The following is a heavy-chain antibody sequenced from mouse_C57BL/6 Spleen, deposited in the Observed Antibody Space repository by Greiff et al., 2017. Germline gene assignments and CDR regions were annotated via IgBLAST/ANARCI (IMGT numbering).Heavy chain of an antibody. V-gene: IGHV1-64*01. CDR2: IHPNSGNT. CDR3: ARDALYGGYDSDY. CDR1: GYTFTSYW. D-gene: IGHD2-3*01. Sequence: VQLQQSGAELVKPGASVKLSCKASGYTFTSYWMHWVKQRPGQGLEWIGMIHPNSGNTNYNQKFKSKATLTVDKSSSTAYMQLSSLTSEDSAVYYCARDALYGGYDSDYWGQGTTLTVSS. J-gene: IGHJ2*01.